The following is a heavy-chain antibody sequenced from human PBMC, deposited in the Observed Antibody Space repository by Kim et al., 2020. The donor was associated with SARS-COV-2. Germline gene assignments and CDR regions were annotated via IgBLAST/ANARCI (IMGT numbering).Heavy chain of an antibody. CDR2: IYYSGST. J-gene: IGHJ5*02. CDR3: ARQVSDSQYYYGSGSYYGQRYNWFDP. CDR1: GGSISSSSYY. V-gene: IGHV4-39*01. D-gene: IGHD3-10*01. Sequence: SETLSLTCTVSGGSISSSSYYWGWIRQPPGKGLEWIGSIYYSGSTYYNPSLKSRVTISVDTSKNQFSLKLSSVTAADTAVYYCARQVSDSQYYYGSGSYYGQRYNWFDPWGQGTLVTVSS.